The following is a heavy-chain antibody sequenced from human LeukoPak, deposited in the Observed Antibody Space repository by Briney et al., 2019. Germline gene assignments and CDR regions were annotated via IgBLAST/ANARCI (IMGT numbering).Heavy chain of an antibody. CDR3: ARHSGGTYYTPLNN. Sequence: SETLSLTCTVSGGSISSSSYYWGWIRQPPGKGLDWIGSIYYSGSPYYNPSLESRVTISVDTSKNQFSLNLSSVTAADTAVYYCARHSGGTYYTPLNNWGQGTLVTVSS. CDR1: GGSISSSSYY. D-gene: IGHD1-26*01. CDR2: IYYSGSP. J-gene: IGHJ4*02. V-gene: IGHV4-39*01.